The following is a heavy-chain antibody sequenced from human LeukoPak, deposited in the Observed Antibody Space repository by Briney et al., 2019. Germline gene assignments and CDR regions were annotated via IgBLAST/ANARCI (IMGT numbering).Heavy chain of an antibody. CDR2: I. D-gene: IGHD3-22*01. V-gene: IGHV3-23*01. CDR3: ARHYDKSALRYFDY. CDR1: GFTFINHA. Sequence: PGGSLRLSCAASGFTFINHAMSWVRQAPGKGLEWVSGIKGRFIISRDNSKNTLHLQVNSLRAEDTAEYYCARHYDKSALRYFDYWGQGTLAIVSS. J-gene: IGHJ4*02.